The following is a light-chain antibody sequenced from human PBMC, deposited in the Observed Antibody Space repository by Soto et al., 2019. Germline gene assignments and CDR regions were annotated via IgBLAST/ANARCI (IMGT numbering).Light chain of an antibody. CDR3: QSYDSSLSTWV. CDR1: SSNIGPDYD. Sequence: QLVLTQPPSVSGAPGQRVTISCTGSSSNIGPDYDVHWYQQLPGTAPKILISSNNNRPSGVPDRFSGSKSGTSASLAVTGLQADDEGDYYCQSYDSSLSTWVFGGGTKLTVL. J-gene: IGLJ3*02. V-gene: IGLV1-40*01. CDR2: SNN.